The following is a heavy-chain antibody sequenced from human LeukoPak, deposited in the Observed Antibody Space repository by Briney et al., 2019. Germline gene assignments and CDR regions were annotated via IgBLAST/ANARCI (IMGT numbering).Heavy chain of an antibody. CDR3: ARGRDIAARPNYYYMDV. V-gene: IGHV4-4*02. J-gene: IGHJ6*03. CDR1: GDSIDTSFW. D-gene: IGHD6-6*01. CDR2: IHHSGPA. Sequence: PSGTLSLTCGVSGDSIDTSFWWNWVRQTPEKGLEWIGEIHHSGPANYNPSLKSRVTISVDKSKNQFSLKMTSVTAADTAVFYCARGRDIAARPNYYYMDVWGKGITVTVPS.